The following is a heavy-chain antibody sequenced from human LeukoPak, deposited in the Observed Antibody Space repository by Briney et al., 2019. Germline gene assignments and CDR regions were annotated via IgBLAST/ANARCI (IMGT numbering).Heavy chain of an antibody. D-gene: IGHD6-25*01. CDR1: GYTFTGYY. Sequence: GASVKVSCKASGYTFTGYYMHWVRQAPGQGLEWMGWINPNSGGTNYAQKCQGRVTMTRDTSISTAYMELGRLRSDGTAVYYCARERLRKSGFDPWGQGTLVTVSS. CDR3: ARERLRKSGFDP. V-gene: IGHV1-2*02. CDR2: INPNSGGT. J-gene: IGHJ5*02.